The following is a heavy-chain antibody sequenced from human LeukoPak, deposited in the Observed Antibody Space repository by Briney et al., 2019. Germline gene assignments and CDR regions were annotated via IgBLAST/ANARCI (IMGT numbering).Heavy chain of an antibody. CDR3: ARESDTVMVSGTYFDY. CDR1: GFTFSSYG. CDR2: ISTSSSYI. J-gene: IGHJ4*02. Sequence: GGSLRLSCAASGFTFSSYGMHWVRQAPGKGLEWVSSISTSSSYIYYADSVKGRFTISRDNAKNSLYLQMNSLRAEDTAVYYCARESDTVMVSGTYFDYWGQGTLVTVSS. V-gene: IGHV3-21*01. D-gene: IGHD5-18*01.